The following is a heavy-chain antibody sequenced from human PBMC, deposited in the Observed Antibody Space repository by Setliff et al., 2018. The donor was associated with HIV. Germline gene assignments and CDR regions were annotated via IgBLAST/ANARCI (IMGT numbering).Heavy chain of an antibody. V-gene: IGHV1-69*05. J-gene: IGHJ3*02. D-gene: IGHD1-26*01. CDR1: GGTFSSYA. CDR2: IIPMFGTL. CDR3: ARGHSHGYGYSGSYGPFDI. Sequence: SVKVSCKASGGTFSSYAINWVRQAPGQGLQWMGGIIPMFGTLNFAQKFPGRVTISTDDSTSTAYMELNSLRSEDTAVYYCARGHSHGYGYSGSYGPFDIWGQGTMVTVSS.